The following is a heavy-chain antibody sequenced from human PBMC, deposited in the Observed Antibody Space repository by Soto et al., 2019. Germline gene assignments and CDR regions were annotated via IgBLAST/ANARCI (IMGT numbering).Heavy chain of an antibody. V-gene: IGHV4-59*12. CDR3: ARERTVTTLDY. CDR2: IYYSGST. Sequence: SETLSLTCTVSGGSISSYYWSWIRQPPGKGLEWIGYIYYSGSTNYNPSLKSRVNISVDTSKNQFSLKLSSVTAADTAVYYCARERTVTTLDYWGQGTLVTVSS. D-gene: IGHD4-17*01. CDR1: GGSISSYY. J-gene: IGHJ4*02.